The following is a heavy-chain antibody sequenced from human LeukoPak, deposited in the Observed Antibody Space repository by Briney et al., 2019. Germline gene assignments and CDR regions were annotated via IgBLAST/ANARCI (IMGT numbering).Heavy chain of an antibody. CDR3: ARDSRGDYGKDYFDY. CDR1: GYTFTSYG. D-gene: IGHD2-21*02. J-gene: IGHJ4*02. CDR2: ISAYNGNT. Sequence: ASVKVSCKASGYTFTSYGISWVRQAPGQGLEWMGWISAYNGNTNYAQKLQGRVTMTTDTSTSTAYMELRSLRSDDTAVYYCARDSRGDYGKDYFDYWGQGTLATVSS. V-gene: IGHV1-18*01.